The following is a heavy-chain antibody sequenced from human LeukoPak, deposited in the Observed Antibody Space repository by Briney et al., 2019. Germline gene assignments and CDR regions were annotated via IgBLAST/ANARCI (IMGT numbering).Heavy chain of an antibody. D-gene: IGHD3-10*01. CDR2: IYYSGST. Sequence: SETLSLTCTVPGYSISSGYYWGWIRQPPGKGLEWIGYIYYSGSTNYNPSLKSRVTISVDTSKNQFSLKLSSVTAADTAVYYCARHGILYYHGGGFDPWGQGTLVTVSS. CDR1: GYSISSGYY. V-gene: IGHV4-38-2*02. CDR3: ARHGILYYHGGGFDP. J-gene: IGHJ5*02.